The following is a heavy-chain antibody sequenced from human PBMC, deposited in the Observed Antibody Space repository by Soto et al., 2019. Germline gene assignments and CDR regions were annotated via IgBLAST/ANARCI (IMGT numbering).Heavy chain of an antibody. V-gene: IGHV3-20*04. CDR2: INWNGGST. D-gene: IGHD1-26*01. CDR3: ARDLSGSYGT. Sequence: GGSLRLACAASGVTFDDYGMSWVRQAPGKGLEWVSGINWNGGSTGYADSVKGRFTISRDNAKNSLYLQMNSLRAEDTALYYCARDLSGSYGTWGQGTLVTVSS. J-gene: IGHJ4*02. CDR1: GVTFDDYG.